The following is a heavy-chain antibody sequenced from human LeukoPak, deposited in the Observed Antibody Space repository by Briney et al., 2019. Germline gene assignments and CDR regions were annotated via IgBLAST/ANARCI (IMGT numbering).Heavy chain of an antibody. CDR3: ARDYLYSSSWHPRDYYYYGMDV. J-gene: IGHJ6*02. V-gene: IGHV3-30-3*01. CDR1: GLTFSSYA. Sequence: PGGSLRLSCAASGLTFSSYAMHWVRQAPGKGLEWVAVISYDGSNKYYADSVKGRFTISRDNSKNTLYLQMNSLRAEDTAVYYCARDYLYSSSWHPRDYYYYGMDVWGQGTTVTVSS. CDR2: ISYDGSNK. D-gene: IGHD6-13*01.